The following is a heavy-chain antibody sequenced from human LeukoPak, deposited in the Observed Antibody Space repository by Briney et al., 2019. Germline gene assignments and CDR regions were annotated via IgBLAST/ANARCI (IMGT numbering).Heavy chain of an antibody. Sequence: GGSLRLSCAASGFTFSNNAMSWVRQAPGKGLEWVSAISGSGGNTYYADSVKGRFTISRDNSKNTLFLQMNSLRAEDTAVYYCAKDAQGCSITSCYFDSWGQGNLVTVSS. CDR1: GFTFSNNA. J-gene: IGHJ4*02. V-gene: IGHV3-23*01. CDR2: ISGSGGNT. CDR3: AKDAQGCSITSCYFDS. D-gene: IGHD2-2*01.